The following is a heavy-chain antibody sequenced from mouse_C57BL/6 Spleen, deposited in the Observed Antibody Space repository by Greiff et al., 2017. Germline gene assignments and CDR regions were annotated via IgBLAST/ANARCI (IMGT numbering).Heavy chain of an antibody. CDR2: ISNGGGST. CDR3: ARFITTVVATRAGAMDY. CDR1: GFTFSDYY. V-gene: IGHV5-12*01. J-gene: IGHJ4*01. D-gene: IGHD1-1*01. Sequence: EVKLVESGGGLVQPGGSLKLSCAASGFTFSDYYMYWVRQTPEKRLEWVAYISNGGGSTYYPDTVKGRFTISRDNAKNTLYLQMSRLKSEDTAMYYCARFITTVVATRAGAMDYWGQGTSVTVSS.